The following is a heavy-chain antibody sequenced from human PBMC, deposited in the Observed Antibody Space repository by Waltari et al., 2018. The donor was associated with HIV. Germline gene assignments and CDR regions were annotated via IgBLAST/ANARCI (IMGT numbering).Heavy chain of an antibody. D-gene: IGHD3-16*01. CDR1: GGSISSSSYY. CDR3: ARVGGHTTGDFDY. Sequence: QLQLQESGPGLVKPSETLSLTCTVSGGSISSSSYYWGWIRQPPGKGLEWIGSIYYSGSTYYNPSLKSRVTISVDTSKNQFSLKLSSVTAADTAVYYCARVGGHTTGDFDYWGQGTLVTVSS. J-gene: IGHJ4*02. CDR2: IYYSGST. V-gene: IGHV4-39*07.